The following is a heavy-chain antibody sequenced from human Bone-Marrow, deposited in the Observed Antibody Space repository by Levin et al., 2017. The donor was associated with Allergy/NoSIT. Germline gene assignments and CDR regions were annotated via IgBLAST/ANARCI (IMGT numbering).Heavy chain of an antibody. CDR3: GSCHASLFMDV. J-gene: IGHJ6*03. V-gene: IGHV4-39*01. CDR1: GGSLSSGSYY. Sequence: SETLSLTCTVSGGSLSSGSYYWGWIRQPPGKGLEWIGNIHYIGSTYYNPSLSSRVTISVDTSKNQFSLRLSSVTAADTAVYFCGSCHASLFMDVWGKGTTVIVSS. CDR2: IHYIGST.